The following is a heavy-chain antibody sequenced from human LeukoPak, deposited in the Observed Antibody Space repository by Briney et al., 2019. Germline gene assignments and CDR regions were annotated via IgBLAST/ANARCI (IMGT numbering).Heavy chain of an antibody. Sequence: GGALRLSCAGSGFTFSNSGMHWVRQAPGKGLEGVAVISHDASSKYHADSVKGRFTISRDNSKNTLYLQMSSLRAEHNALYHCALNFDHWGQGTLVTVSS. CDR2: ISHDASSK. CDR3: ALNFDH. V-gene: IGHV3-30*03. CDR1: GFTFSNSG. J-gene: IGHJ4*02.